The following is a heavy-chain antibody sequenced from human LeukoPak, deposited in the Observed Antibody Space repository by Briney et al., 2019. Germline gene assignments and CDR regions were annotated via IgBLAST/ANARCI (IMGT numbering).Heavy chain of an antibody. D-gene: IGHD5-18*01. CDR2: IYYSGST. CDR1: GSSISSYY. J-gene: IGHJ3*02. Sequence: SETLSLTCTVSGSSISSYYWSWIRQPPGKGLEWIGYIYYSGSTNYNPSLKSRVTISVDTSKNQFSLKLSSVTAADTAVYYCVLGYSYGSDAFDIWGQGTMVTVSS. CDR3: VLGYSYGSDAFDI. V-gene: IGHV4-59*12.